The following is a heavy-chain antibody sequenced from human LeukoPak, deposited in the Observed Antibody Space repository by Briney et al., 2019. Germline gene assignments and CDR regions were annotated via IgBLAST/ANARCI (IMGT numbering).Heavy chain of an antibody. J-gene: IGHJ4*02. Sequence: SETLSLTCTVSGGSISSSSYYWGWIRQPPGKGLEWIGSIYYSGSTYYNPSLKSRVTISVDTSKNQFSLTLTSVTAADTAVYFCARGFGYDFADYWGQGILVTVSS. V-gene: IGHV4-39*02. D-gene: IGHD2-2*01. CDR1: GGSISSSSYY. CDR3: ARGFGYDFADY. CDR2: IYYSGST.